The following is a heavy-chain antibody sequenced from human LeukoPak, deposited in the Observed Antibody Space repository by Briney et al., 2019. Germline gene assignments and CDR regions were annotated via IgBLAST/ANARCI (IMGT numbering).Heavy chain of an antibody. CDR2: IYTSGST. D-gene: IGHD3-16*01. Sequence: SETLSLTCTVSGGSISSGSYYWSWIRQPAGKGLEWIGRIYTSGSTNYNPSLKSRVTISVDTSKNQFSLKLSSVTAADTAVYYCARGLGYWGQGTLVTVSS. CDR1: GGSISSGSYY. J-gene: IGHJ4*02. CDR3: ARGLGY. V-gene: IGHV4-61*02.